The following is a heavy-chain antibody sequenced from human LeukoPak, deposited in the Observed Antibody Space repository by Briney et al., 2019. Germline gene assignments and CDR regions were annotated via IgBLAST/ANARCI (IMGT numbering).Heavy chain of an antibody. CDR2: MYYSGIT. Sequence: SETLSLTCTVSGDSISSHYWSWIRQPPGKGLEWIGYMYYSGITNYNPSLKSRVTISADTSKNQFSLRLTSVSAADTAVYYCARVQTRTAAPGSWFDPWGQGTLVTVSS. V-gene: IGHV4-59*11. CDR1: GDSISSHY. D-gene: IGHD6-13*01. J-gene: IGHJ5*02. CDR3: ARVQTRTAAPGSWFDP.